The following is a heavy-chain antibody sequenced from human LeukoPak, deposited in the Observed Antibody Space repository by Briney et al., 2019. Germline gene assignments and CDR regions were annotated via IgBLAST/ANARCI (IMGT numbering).Heavy chain of an antibody. J-gene: IGHJ5*02. V-gene: IGHV3-30*02. CDR2: IRYDESDK. CDR1: GFTFDDYA. CDR3: AKEVGYYGSGRGSGFDP. D-gene: IGHD3-10*01. Sequence: GGSLRLSCAASGFTFDDYAMHWVRQAPGKGLEWVTFIRYDESDKYYADSVKGRFTISRDNSKNTLYLQMNSLRAEDTSVYYCAKEVGYYGSGRGSGFDPWGQGTQVTVSS.